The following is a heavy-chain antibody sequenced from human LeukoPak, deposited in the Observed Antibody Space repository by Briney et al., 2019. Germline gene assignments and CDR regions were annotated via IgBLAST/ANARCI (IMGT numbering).Heavy chain of an antibody. J-gene: IGHJ4*02. CDR1: GITFSNFA. V-gene: IGHV3-23*01. D-gene: IGHD2-8*01. CDR3: AKRDGVF. Sequence: PGGSLRLSSAASGITFSNFAMSWVRQAPGKGLEWVSTISGSGGSTDYADSVKGRFTISRDNSKNTLYLQMNSLRAEDTAVYYCAKRDGVFWGQGTLVTVSS. CDR2: ISGSGGST.